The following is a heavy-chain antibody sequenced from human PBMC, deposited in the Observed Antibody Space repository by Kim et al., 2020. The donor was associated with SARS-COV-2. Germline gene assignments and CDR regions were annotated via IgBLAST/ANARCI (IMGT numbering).Heavy chain of an antibody. CDR3: ARHSYATSWQFYFDY. J-gene: IGHJ4*02. Sequence: SETLSLTCTVSGGSVSSADHYWSWIRQPPGKGLEWIGYIYYIGSTKYDPSLKSRITISVDTSNNQFSLKLSSVTAADTAVYYCARHSYATSWQFYFDYWGQGALVTVSS. CDR2: IYYIGST. V-gene: IGHV4-61*08. D-gene: IGHD2-2*01. CDR1: GGSVSSADHY.